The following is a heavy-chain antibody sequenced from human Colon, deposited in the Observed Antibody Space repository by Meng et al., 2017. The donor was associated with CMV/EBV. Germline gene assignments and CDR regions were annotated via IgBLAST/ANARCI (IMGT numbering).Heavy chain of an antibody. CDR2: INTNTGNP. CDR1: YA. Sequence: YAMNWVRQAPGQGLEWMGWINTNTGNPTYVQGFTGRFVFSLDTSVSTAYLQISSLKADDTAVYYCARGRLTADYWGQGTLVTVSS. D-gene: IGHD4/OR15-4a*01. J-gene: IGHJ4*02. V-gene: IGHV7-4-1*02. CDR3: ARGRLTADY.